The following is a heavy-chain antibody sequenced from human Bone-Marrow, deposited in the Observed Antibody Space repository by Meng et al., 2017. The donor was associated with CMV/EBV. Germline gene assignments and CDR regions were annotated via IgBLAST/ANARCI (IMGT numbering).Heavy chain of an antibody. CDR2: INHSGST. CDR1: GGSFSGYY. Sequence: GSLRLSCAVYGGSFSGYYWSWIRQPPGKGLEWIGEINHSGSTYYNPSLKSRVTISVDTSKNQFSLKLSSVTAADTAVYYCARDRVVTDYYYYGMDVWGQGTTVTVSS. J-gene: IGHJ6*02. V-gene: IGHV4-34*01. CDR3: ARDRVVTDYYYYGMDV. D-gene: IGHD4-23*01.